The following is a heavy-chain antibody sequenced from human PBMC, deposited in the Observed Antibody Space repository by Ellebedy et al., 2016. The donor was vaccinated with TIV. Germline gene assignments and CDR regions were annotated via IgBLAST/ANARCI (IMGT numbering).Heavy chain of an antibody. V-gene: IGHV3-7*01. CDR2: IYQDGSEQ. D-gene: IGHD4-17*01. Sequence: GESLKISCAASGFNFRSYWMSWVRQAPGKGLEWVANIYQDGSEQYYVDSVKGRFTISRDNANKSLFLQMNSLRVEDTAVYYCARRGSYGDYAVQINNWFDRWGQGTLVIVSS. J-gene: IGHJ5*02. CDR3: ARRGSYGDYAVQINNWFDR. CDR1: GFNFRSYW.